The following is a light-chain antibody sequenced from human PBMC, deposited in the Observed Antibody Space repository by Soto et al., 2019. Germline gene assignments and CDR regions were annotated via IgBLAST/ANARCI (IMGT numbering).Light chain of an antibody. CDR2: VDN. J-gene: IGLJ1*01. CDR1: SSNFGANT. Sequence: QSALTQPPSASGAPGQRVTIACSGGSSNFGANTVNWYQQVPGTAPKLLIHVDNQRPSGVPDRFAGSKSGTSAFLAISGLQSEDEADYYCAAWDDRLNGFVFGTGTKVTVL. CDR3: AAWDDRLNGFV. V-gene: IGLV1-44*01.